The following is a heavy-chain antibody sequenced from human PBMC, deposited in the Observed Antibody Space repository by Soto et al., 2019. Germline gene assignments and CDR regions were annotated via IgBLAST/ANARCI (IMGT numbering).Heavy chain of an antibody. V-gene: IGHV3-9*01. D-gene: IGHD2-15*01. CDR1: GFTFDDYA. J-gene: IGHJ4*02. CDR2: ISWNRGII. CDR3: TRSIGPSCYSSFDY. Sequence: EVQLVESGGGLVQPGRSLRLSCAASGFTFDDYAFHWVRQAPGKGLEWVSGISWNRGIIGYADSVQGRFTISRDNAKNFLYLQMNSLRGEDTAFYYCTRSIGPSCYSSFDYFGQGTLVTVSS.